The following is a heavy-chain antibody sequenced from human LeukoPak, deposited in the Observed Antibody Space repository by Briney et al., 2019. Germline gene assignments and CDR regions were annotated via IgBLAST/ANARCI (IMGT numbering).Heavy chain of an antibody. J-gene: IGHJ4*02. CDR3: AREACGGDCSELDY. D-gene: IGHD2-21*01. Sequence: ASVKVSCKASGYTFTGYYMHWVRQAPGQGLEWMGWINPNSGGTNYAQKFQGRVTMTRDTSISTAYMELCRLRADDTAVYYCAREACGGDCSELDYWGRGTLVTVSS. V-gene: IGHV1-2*02. CDR1: GYTFTGYY. CDR2: INPNSGGT.